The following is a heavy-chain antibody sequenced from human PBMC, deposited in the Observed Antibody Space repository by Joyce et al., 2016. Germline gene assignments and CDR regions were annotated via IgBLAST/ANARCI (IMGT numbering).Heavy chain of an antibody. V-gene: IGHV1-8*01. CDR2: VNPNIDNT. CDR3: ARLGYDFWSGSGEYYFDY. CDR1: GYTFTNYD. J-gene: IGHJ4*02. D-gene: IGHD3-3*01. Sequence: QVQLVQSGAEVKKPGASVKVSCKASGYTFTNYDINGVRQATGQGLEGRGWVNPNIDNTGYAQEFQDRVSITWSTSISTAYMELSSLTSEDTAVYFCARLGYDFWSGSGEYYFDYWDQGTLVTVSS.